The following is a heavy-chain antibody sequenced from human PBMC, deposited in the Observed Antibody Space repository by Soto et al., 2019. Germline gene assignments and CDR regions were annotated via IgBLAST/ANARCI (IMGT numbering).Heavy chain of an antibody. CDR2: IYWDGDK. CDR3: ALRAGRQLS. V-gene: IGHV2-5*02. Sequence: QITLKESGPTLVKPTQTLTLTCTFSGFSLSTTGVGVGWIRQPPGKALDWLALIYWDGDKRYSPSLKSSLTVTNDTARNQLLLTRRHMDPVDTATYYCALRAGRQLSGGQGPLVTVSS. D-gene: IGHD1-1*01. CDR1: GFSLSTTGVG. J-gene: IGHJ4*02.